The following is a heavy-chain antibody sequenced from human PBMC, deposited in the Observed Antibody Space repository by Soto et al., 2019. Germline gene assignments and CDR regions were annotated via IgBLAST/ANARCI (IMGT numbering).Heavy chain of an antibody. CDR3: ARGPDIVVVPAAMSDYYYYYMDV. CDR2: INPNSGGT. Sequence: ASVKVSCKASGYTFTGYYMHWVRQAPGQGLEWMGWINPNSGGTNYAQKFQGWVTMTRDTSISTAYMELSRLRSDDTAVYYCARGPDIVVVPAAMSDYYYYYMDVWGKGTTVTVSS. J-gene: IGHJ6*03. D-gene: IGHD2-2*01. V-gene: IGHV1-2*04. CDR1: GYTFTGYY.